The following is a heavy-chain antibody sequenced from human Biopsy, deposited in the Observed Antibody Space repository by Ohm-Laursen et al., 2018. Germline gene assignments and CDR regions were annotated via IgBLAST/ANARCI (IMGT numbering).Heavy chain of an antibody. J-gene: IGHJ3*02. V-gene: IGHV1-18*04. CDR3: ARDPGYDFWSGSDPFDI. D-gene: IGHD3-3*01. CDR2: ISTYNDDT. CDR1: GYTFTAYG. Sequence: ASVKVSCKTSGYTFTAYGISWGRQAPGQGLEWMGWISTYNDDTNIAQKFQGRVSMTTDTSTRTACMELRSLRSGDTAIYFCARDPGYDFWSGSDPFDIWGQGTLVTVS.